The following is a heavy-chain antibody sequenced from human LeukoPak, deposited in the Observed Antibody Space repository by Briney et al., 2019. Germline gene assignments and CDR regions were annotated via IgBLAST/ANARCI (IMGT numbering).Heavy chain of an antibody. CDR2: IYHSGST. CDR3: ARGTTFFDY. Sequence: SETLSLTCAVSGYSISSGYYWGWIRQPPGKGLEWIGSIYHSGSTYYNPSLKSRVTISVDTPKNQFSLKLSSVTAADTAVYYCARGTTFFDYWGQGTLVTVSS. CDR1: GYSISSGYY. V-gene: IGHV4-38-2*01. D-gene: IGHD1-1*01. J-gene: IGHJ4*02.